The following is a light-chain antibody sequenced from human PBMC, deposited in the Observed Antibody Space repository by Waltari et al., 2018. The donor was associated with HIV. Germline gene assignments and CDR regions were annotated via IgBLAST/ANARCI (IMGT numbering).Light chain of an antibody. CDR2: DDR. Sequence: SYVLTQPPSVSVAPGQTARITCGGDHIGTNSVPWYQQNPGQAPVLVVYDDRDRPSGIPERFSGSNSGNTATLTVSRVEVGDEADYYCQVWDGSSDHWVFGGGTKLTVL. V-gene: IGLV3-21*02. J-gene: IGLJ3*02. CDR3: QVWDGSSDHWV. CDR1: HIGTNS.